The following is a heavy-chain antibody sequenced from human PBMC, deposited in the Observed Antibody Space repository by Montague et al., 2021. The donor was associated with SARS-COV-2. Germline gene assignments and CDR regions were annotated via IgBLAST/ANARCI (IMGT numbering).Heavy chain of an antibody. V-gene: IGHV4-39*01. D-gene: IGHD2-2*01. CDR2: IYYSGST. Sequence: SETLSLTCTVSGGSISSSSYYWGWIRQPPGKGLEWIGSIYYSGSTXYNPSLKSRVTISVDTSENQFSLKLSSVTAADTAVYYCARQGDQLLLEYWFDPWGQGTLVTVSS. J-gene: IGHJ5*02. CDR1: GGSISSSSYY. CDR3: ARQGDQLLLEYWFDP.